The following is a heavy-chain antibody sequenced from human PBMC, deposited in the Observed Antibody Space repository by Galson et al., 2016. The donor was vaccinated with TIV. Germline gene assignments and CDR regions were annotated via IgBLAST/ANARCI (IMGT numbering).Heavy chain of an antibody. CDR3: AGLTPGGGDAYYFDH. J-gene: IGHJ4*02. V-gene: IGHV1-69*13. D-gene: IGHD2-21*02. CDR2: ILPISAIT. Sequence: SVKVSCKASGGTFNNYPITWVRQAPGQGLEWMGGILPISAITTNAQKFQGRISITADESTSTVYMELSSLRSEDTAMYYCAGLTPGGGDAYYFDHWGQGTIVTVSS. CDR1: GGTFNNYP.